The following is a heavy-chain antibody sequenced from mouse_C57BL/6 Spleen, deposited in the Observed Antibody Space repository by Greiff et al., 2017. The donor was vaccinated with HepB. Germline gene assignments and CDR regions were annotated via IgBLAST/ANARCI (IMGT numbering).Heavy chain of an antibody. Sequence: EVKLMESGGGLVKPGGSLKVSCAASGFTFSDYGMHWVRQAPEKGLEWVAYISSGSSTIYYADTVKGRFTISRDNAKNTLFLQMTSLRSEDTAMYYCARGDSWFAYWGQGTLVTVSA. D-gene: IGHD3-3*01. CDR1: GFTFSDYG. J-gene: IGHJ3*01. CDR3: ARGDSWFAY. CDR2: ISSGSSTI. V-gene: IGHV5-17*01.